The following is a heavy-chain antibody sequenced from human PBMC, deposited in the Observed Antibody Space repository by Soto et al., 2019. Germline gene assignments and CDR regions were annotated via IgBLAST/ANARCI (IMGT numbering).Heavy chain of an antibody. J-gene: IGHJ4*02. V-gene: IGHV4-31*03. CDR2: MYYSGST. CDR3: ARGVTMVRGVGLFYFDY. Sequence: QVQLQESGPGLVKPSQTLSLTCTVSGGSISSGGYYWSWIRQHPGKGLEWIGYMYYSGSTYYNPXLKSRITISVDXSXKXXSLKLSSGTAADTAVYYCARGVTMVRGVGLFYFDYWGQGTLVTVSS. D-gene: IGHD3-10*01. CDR1: GGSISSGGYY.